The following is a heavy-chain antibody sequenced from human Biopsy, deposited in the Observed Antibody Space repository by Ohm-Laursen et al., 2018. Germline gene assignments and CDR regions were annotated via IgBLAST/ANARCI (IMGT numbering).Heavy chain of an antibody. V-gene: IGHV5-51*01. Sequence: ESLKISCKTSGYSFTNFWIGWVRQMPGQGLEWMGIIHPGDSDIRYSPSFQGQVTISDDKSISTAYLQWSSLKASDTAMYYCAALRRTDTNRDFDVWGRGTLVTVSS. D-gene: IGHD5-18*01. J-gene: IGHJ2*01. CDR3: AALRRTDTNRDFDV. CDR2: IHPGDSDI. CDR1: GYSFTNFW.